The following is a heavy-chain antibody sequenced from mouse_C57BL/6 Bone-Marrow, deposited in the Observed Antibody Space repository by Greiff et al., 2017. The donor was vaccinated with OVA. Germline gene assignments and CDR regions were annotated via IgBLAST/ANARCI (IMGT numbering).Heavy chain of an antibody. CDR1: GFSFNTYA. D-gene: IGHD4-1*01. J-gene: IGHJ2*01. V-gene: IGHV10-1*01. Sequence: EVQLQQSGGGLVQPKGSLKLSCAASGFSFNTYAMNWVRQAPGKGLEWVARIRSKSNNYATYYADSVKDRFTISRDDSESMLYLKMNNLKTEDTAMYYCVRRARGKDYFDYWGQGTTLTVSS. CDR3: VRRARGKDYFDY. CDR2: IRSKSNNYAT.